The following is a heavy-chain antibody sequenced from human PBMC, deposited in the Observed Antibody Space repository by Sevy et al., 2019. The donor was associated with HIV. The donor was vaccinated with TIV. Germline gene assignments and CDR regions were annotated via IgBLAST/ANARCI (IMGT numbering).Heavy chain of an antibody. CDR1: GFTFSDYY. CDR2: ISSSGSTI. D-gene: IGHD3-22*01. V-gene: IGHV3-11*01. Sequence: GGSLRLSCAASGFTFSDYYMSWIRQAPGKGLEWVSYISSSGSTIYYADSVKGRFTISRDNAKNSLYLQMNSLRAEDTAVYYGARYVNDSSGPIDYWGQGTLVTVSS. CDR3: ARYVNDSSGPIDY. J-gene: IGHJ4*02.